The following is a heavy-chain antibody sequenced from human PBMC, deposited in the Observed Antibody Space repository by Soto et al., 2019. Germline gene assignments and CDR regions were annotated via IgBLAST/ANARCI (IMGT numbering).Heavy chain of an antibody. D-gene: IGHD2-2*03. CDR2: MNPNSGNT. J-gene: IGHJ6*02. CDR3: ARAGLDIVVVPAACMDV. V-gene: IGHV1-8*01. CDR1: GYTFTSYA. Sequence: ASVKVSCKASGYTFTSYAINWVRQATGQGLEWMGWMNPNSGNTGYAQKFQGRVTMTRNTSISTAYMELSSLRSEDTAVYYCARAGLDIVVVPAACMDVWGQGTTVTVSS.